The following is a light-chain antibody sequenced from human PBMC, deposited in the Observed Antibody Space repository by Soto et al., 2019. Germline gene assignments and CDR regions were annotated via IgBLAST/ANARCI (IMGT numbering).Light chain of an antibody. J-gene: IGKJ1*01. CDR2: GAS. CDR1: QSVSFNY. CDR3: QQYGTTPRT. Sequence: EIVLTQSPGTLSLSPGERATLSCRASQSVSFNYVAWYQQKPGQAPRLLVHGASTRVTGIPDRFTGSGSETDFTLTISRLEREDFAVYFCQQYGTTPRTFGQGTKVEVK. V-gene: IGKV3-20*01.